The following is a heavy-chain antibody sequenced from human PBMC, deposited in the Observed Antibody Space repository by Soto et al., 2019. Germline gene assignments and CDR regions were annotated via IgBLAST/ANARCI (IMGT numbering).Heavy chain of an antibody. J-gene: IGHJ6*02. V-gene: IGHV1-18*01. CDR2: ISAYNGNT. D-gene: IGHD3-9*01. CDR1: GYTFSSYG. Sequence: QVQLVQSGAEGKKPGASVKVSCKASGYTFSSYGIIWVRQAPGQGLEWMGWISAYNGNTNYAQKLQGRVTMTPDTSASTAYMELRSLRSDDTAVYYCARGLNYDILTGNYDGMDVWGQGTTVTVSS. CDR3: ARGLNYDILTGNYDGMDV.